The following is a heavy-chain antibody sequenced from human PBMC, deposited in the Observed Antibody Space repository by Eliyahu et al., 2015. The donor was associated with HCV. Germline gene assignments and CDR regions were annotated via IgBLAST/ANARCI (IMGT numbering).Heavy chain of an antibody. D-gene: IGHD3-9*01. V-gene: IGHV3-30*07. J-gene: IGHJ4*02. Sequence: QVQLVXSGGGEVQPGRSLRLSCAASGXXFXGYAMQWVRHSPGKGLEGVAVISHHGSNRYYAASVKGRFFISRDDSRNVVTLQMNTLRVDDTAVYYCAKAALSYYDWSHLDVWGQGVLVTVSS. CDR3: AKAALSYYDWSHLDV. CDR1: GXXFXGYA. CDR2: ISHHGSNR.